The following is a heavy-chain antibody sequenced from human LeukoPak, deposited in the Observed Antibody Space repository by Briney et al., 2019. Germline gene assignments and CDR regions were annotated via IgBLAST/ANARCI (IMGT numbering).Heavy chain of an antibody. V-gene: IGHV1-69*10. CDR2: IIPIVGIA. J-gene: IGHJ4*02. CDR3: ARSLHSIFGVVTGYDY. CDR1: GGTFSSYA. D-gene: IGHD3-3*02. Sequence: WGSVTVSCRASGGTFSSYAISWVRQAPGKGLEWMGRIIPIVGIANYAQTFQGRVTITADKLTSRVYMGVKRRRAEDTAVYYCARSLHSIFGVVTGYDYWGQGPLVTVSS.